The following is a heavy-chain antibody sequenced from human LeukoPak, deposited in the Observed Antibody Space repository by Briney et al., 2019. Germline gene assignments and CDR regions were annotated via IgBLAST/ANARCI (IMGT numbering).Heavy chain of an antibody. CDR2: ISAYNGNT. Sequence: GASVKVSCKASGYTFTSYGISWVRQAPGQGLEWMGWISAYNGNTNYAQKLHGRVTMTTDKSTSTAYMELRSLRSDDTAVYYCARKGYDILTGEIDYWGQGTLVTVSS. D-gene: IGHD3-9*01. V-gene: IGHV1-18*01. CDR3: ARKGYDILTGEIDY. J-gene: IGHJ4*02. CDR1: GYTFTSYG.